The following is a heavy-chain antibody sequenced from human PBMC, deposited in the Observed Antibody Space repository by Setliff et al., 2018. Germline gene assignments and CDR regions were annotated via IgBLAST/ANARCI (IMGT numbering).Heavy chain of an antibody. CDR3: ARDGSSGWYSFYYYYYMDV. Sequence: QTGGSLRLSCAASGFTFSSYWMHWVRQAPGKGLVWVSRINSDGSSTSYADSVKGRFTISRDNAKNTLYLQMNSLRAEDTAVYYCARDGSSGWYSFYYYYYMDVWGKGTTVTVSS. D-gene: IGHD6-19*01. CDR2: INSDGSST. J-gene: IGHJ6*03. CDR1: GFTFSSYW. V-gene: IGHV3-74*01.